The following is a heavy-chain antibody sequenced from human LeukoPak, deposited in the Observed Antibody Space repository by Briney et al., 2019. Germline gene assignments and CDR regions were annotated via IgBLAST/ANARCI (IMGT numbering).Heavy chain of an antibody. V-gene: IGHV1-18*01. CDR1: GYTFTSYG. CDR2: ISAYNGNT. D-gene: IGHD2-2*01. CDR3: ARAGTVVVPAAHHSMGDV. J-gene: IGHJ6*02. Sequence: ASVKVSCKASGYTFTSYGISWVRQAPGQGLEWMGWISAYNGNTNYAQKLQGRVTMTTDTSTSTAYMELRSLRSDDTAVYYCARAGTVVVPAAHHSMGDVWGQGTTVTVFS.